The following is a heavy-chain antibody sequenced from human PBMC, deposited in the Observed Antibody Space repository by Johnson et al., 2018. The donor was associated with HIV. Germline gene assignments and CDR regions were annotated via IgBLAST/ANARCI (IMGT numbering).Heavy chain of an antibody. J-gene: IGHJ3*02. CDR2: ISYDGSNK. CDR1: GFTFSSYG. Sequence: QVQLVESGGGLVKPGGSLRLSCAASGFTFSSYGMHWVRQAPGKGLEWVAVISYDGSNKYYADSVKGRFTISRDNSKNTLYLQMNSLRAEDTAVYYCARDFESAAGIWGQGTMVTVSS. D-gene: IGHD6-13*01. V-gene: IGHV3-30*03. CDR3: ARDFESAAGI.